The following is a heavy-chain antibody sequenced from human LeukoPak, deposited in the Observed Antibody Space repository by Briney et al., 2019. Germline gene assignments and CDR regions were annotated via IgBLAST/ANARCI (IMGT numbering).Heavy chain of an antibody. CDR1: GGSISSYY. CDR3: AKIAAAGMEYAFDI. Sequence: SETLSLTCTVSGGSISSYYWSWIRQPPGKGLEWIGYIYYSGSTNYNPSLKSRVTISVDTSKNQFSLKLSSVTAADTAVYYCAKIAAAGMEYAFDIWGQGTMVTVSS. CDR2: IYYSGST. J-gene: IGHJ3*02. V-gene: IGHV4-59*01. D-gene: IGHD6-13*01.